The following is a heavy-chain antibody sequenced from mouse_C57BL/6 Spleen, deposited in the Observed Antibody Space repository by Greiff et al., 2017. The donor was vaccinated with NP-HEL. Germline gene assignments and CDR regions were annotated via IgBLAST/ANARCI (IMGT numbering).Heavy chain of an antibody. J-gene: IGHJ2*01. CDR3: AREGGLRGFDY. D-gene: IGHD2-2*01. CDR1: GYTFTSYW. V-gene: IGHV1-59*01. Sequence: QVQLQQPGAELVRPGTSVKLSCKASGYTFTSYWMHWVKQRPGQGLEWIGVIDPSDSYTNYNQKFKGKATLTVDTSSSTAYMQLSSLTSEDSAVYYWAREGGLRGFDYWGQGTTLTVSS. CDR2: IDPSDSYT.